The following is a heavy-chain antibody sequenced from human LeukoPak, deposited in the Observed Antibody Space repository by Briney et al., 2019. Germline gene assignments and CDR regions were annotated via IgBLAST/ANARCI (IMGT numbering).Heavy chain of an antibody. CDR3: ARDPYTGSMFDY. J-gene: IGHJ4*01. Sequence: GGSLRLSCVTSGFTFTSVSMSWVRQAPGKGLEWVAFIGHVAGDIFYGDSVRGRFNISRDDAKGSVYLQMNSLRVDDTAVYFCARDPYTGSMFDYWAHGTLVTVSS. V-gene: IGHV3-21*01. CDR2: IGHVAGDI. CDR1: GFTFTSVS. D-gene: IGHD1-1*01.